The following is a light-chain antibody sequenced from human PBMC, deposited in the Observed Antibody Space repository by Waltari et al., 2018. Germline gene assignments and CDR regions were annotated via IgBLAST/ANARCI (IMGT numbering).Light chain of an antibody. CDR3: SSYIGSSTLEL. J-gene: IGLJ2*01. V-gene: IGLV2-14*03. CDR2: DVS. Sequence: QSALTQPASVSGSPGQSITIPCTGTSSDVGGYNYVPWYQQPPGKAPKLMIFDVSNRPSGVSNRFSGSKSGNTASLTISGLQAEDEADYYCSSYIGSSTLELFGGGTSLTVL. CDR1: SSDVGGYNY.